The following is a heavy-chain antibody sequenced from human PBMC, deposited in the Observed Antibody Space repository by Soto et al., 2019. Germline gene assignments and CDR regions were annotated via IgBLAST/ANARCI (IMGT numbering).Heavy chain of an antibody. Sequence: PVGSLRLSCAASGFTVSSNYMSWVRQAPGKGLEWVSVIYSGGSTYYAGSVKGRFTISRDNSKNTLYLQMNSLRAEDTAVYYCAQKTTAGAFDIWGQGTMVTVSS. V-gene: IGHV3-53*01. CDR3: AQKTTAGAFDI. CDR2: IYSGGST. D-gene: IGHD4-4*01. J-gene: IGHJ3*02. CDR1: GFTVSSNY.